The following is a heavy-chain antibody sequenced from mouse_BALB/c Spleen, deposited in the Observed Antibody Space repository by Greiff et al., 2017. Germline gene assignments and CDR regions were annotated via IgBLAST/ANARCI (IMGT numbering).Heavy chain of an antibody. CDR1: GFNIKDTY. Sequence: EVQRVESGAELVKPGASVKLSCTASGFNIKDTYMHWVKQRPEQGLEWIGRIDPANGNTKYDPKFQGKATITADTSSNTAYLQLSSLTSEDTAVYYCAPITTVVATRAMDYWGQGTSVTVSS. CDR2: IDPANGNT. V-gene: IGHV14-3*02. D-gene: IGHD1-1*01. J-gene: IGHJ4*01. CDR3: APITTVVATRAMDY.